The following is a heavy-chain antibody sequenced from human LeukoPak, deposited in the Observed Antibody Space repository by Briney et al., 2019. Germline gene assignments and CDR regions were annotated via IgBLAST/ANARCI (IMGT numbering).Heavy chain of an antibody. V-gene: IGHV3-21*06. CDR2: ISSSSSYI. CDR1: GFIFSSYA. D-gene: IGHD6-13*01. J-gene: IGHJ4*02. CDR3: ARVIAAAGSIHFDY. Sequence: GGSLRLSCAASGFIFSSYAMNWVRQAPGKGLEWVSSISSSSSYIYYTDSVKGRFAISRDNAKNSLFLQMNSLRIEDTAVYYCARVIAAAGSIHFDYWGQGTLVTVSS.